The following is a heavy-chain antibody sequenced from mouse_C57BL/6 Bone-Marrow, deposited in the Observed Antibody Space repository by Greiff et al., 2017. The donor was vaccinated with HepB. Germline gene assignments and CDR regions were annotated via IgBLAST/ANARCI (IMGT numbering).Heavy chain of an antibody. CDR2: IYPGNSDT. D-gene: IGHD2-1*01. V-gene: IGHV1-5*01. Sequence: EVQLQQSGTVLARPGASVKMSCKTSGYTFTSYWMHWVKQRPGQGLEWIGAIYPGNSDTSYNQKFKGKAKPTAVTSASTAYMELSSLTNEDSAVYYCRGNFHWYFDVWGTGTTVTVSS. CDR3: RGNFHWYFDV. CDR1: GYTFTSYW. J-gene: IGHJ1*03.